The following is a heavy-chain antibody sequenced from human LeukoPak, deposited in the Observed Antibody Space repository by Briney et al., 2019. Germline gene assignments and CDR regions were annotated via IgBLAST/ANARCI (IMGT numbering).Heavy chain of an antibody. CDR1: GYTFTSYG. V-gene: IGHV1-69*06. CDR3: ARDPAYSSAY. CDR2: IIPIFGTT. D-gene: IGHD6-25*01. J-gene: IGHJ4*02. Sequence: ASVKVSCKASGYTFTSYGINWVRQAPGQGLEWMGGIIPIFGTTNYAQKFQGRVTITADKSTSTAYMELNSLRSEDTAVYYCARDPAYSSAYWGQGTLVTVSS.